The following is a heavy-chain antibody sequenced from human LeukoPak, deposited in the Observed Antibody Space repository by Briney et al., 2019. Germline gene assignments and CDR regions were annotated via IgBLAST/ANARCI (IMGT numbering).Heavy chain of an antibody. CDR2: MNPNSGNT. CDR1: GYTFTSYD. Sequence: ASVKVSCKASGYTFTSYDINWVRQATGQGLEWMGWMNPNSGNTGYAQKFQGRVTITRNTSISTAYMELSSLRSEDTAVYYCARGRSIAARGDYYTDVWGKGTTVTVSS. CDR3: ARGRSIAARGDYYTDV. D-gene: IGHD6-6*01. V-gene: IGHV1-8*03. J-gene: IGHJ6*03.